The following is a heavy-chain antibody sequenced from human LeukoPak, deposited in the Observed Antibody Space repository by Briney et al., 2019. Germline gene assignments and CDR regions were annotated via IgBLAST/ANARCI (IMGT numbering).Heavy chain of an antibody. CDR2: ISTDSSSA. J-gene: IGHJ5*02. Sequence: GGSLRLSCAASGFTFSDYYMSWIRQGPGKGLECISYISTDSSSADYADSVKGRFTISRDNAKNSLYLQINSLRAEDTAVYYCARSPPYSKLRFDPWGQGTLVTVS. CDR3: ARSPPYSKLRFDP. CDR1: GFTFSDYY. D-gene: IGHD6-13*01. V-gene: IGHV3-11*03.